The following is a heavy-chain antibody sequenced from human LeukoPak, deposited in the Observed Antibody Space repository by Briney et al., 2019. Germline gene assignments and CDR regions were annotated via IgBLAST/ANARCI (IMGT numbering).Heavy chain of an antibody. D-gene: IGHD3-16*01. J-gene: IGHJ3*02. V-gene: IGHV3-23*01. CDR1: GFAFTKAW. CDR3: AKPGDLWPPGAFDI. Sequence: PGGSLRLSCAASGFAFTKAWMTWVRQAPGKGLEWVSTISGSDGSTYYADSVKGRFTISRDNSKNTLYLQMNSLRAEDTAVYYCAKPGDLWPPGAFDIWGQGTMVTVSS. CDR2: ISGSDGST.